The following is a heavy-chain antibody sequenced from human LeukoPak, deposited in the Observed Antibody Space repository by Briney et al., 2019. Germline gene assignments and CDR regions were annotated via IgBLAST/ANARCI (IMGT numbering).Heavy chain of an antibody. V-gene: IGHV4-30-2*01. Sequence: PSQTLSLTCAVSGGSISRDGYSWSWVRQPPGKGLEWIGYIYHSGSTYYNPSLKSRVTIALDRSKNQFSLRLNSVTAADTAVYYCARAYFGSGTYVYFDNWGQGTLVTVSS. CDR1: GGSISRDGYS. J-gene: IGHJ4*02. D-gene: IGHD3-10*01. CDR3: ARAYFGSGTYVYFDN. CDR2: IYHSGST.